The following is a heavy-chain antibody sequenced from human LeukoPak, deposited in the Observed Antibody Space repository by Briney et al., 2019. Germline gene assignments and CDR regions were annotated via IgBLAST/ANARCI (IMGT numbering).Heavy chain of an antibody. CDR1: GFTFRNFA. CDR2: ISYDGSTK. Sequence: GGSLRLSCAASGFTFRNFAMHWVRQAPGKGLEWVALISYDGSTKYNEDSVKGRFTISRDDSKNTLYLQMNSLRTEDTAVYYCARPYLEWSLKFYMDVWGKGTTVTVSS. CDR3: ARPYLEWSLKFYMDV. J-gene: IGHJ6*03. D-gene: IGHD3-3*02. V-gene: IGHV3-30-3*01.